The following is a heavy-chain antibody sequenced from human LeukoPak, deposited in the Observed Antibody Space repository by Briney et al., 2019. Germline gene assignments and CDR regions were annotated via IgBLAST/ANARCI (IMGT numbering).Heavy chain of an antibody. D-gene: IGHD3-10*01. J-gene: IGHJ4*02. V-gene: IGHV3-23*01. CDR1: AFTFSSYG. CDR3: AKLLWFRELTNY. Sequence: PGVSLRLSCAASAFTFSSYGMSWVRQAPGKGREWGSAISGSAGTTSYPDCVKGPFTISRDNSKNTLYLQMNSLRAEDTALCYWAKLLWFRELTNYWGKGTLVPVSS. CDR2: ISGSAGTT.